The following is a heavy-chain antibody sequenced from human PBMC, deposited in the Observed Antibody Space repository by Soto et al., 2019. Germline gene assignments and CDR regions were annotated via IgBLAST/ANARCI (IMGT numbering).Heavy chain of an antibody. V-gene: IGHV3-9*01. J-gene: IGHJ4*02. Sequence: GGSLRLSCAVSGFTFSSFAMSWVRQAPGKGLEWVSVISSWNSDTIAYADSVKGRFTISRDNAKKSVNLQMNSLRAEDTALYHCVKAIPPRSYFSAIDHWGQGTQVTVSS. CDR1: GFTFSSFA. CDR3: VKAIPPRSYFSAIDH. CDR2: ISSWNSDTI. D-gene: IGHD3-10*01.